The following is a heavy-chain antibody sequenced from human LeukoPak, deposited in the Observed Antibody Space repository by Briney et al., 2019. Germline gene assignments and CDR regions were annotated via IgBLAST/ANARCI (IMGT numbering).Heavy chain of an antibody. CDR2: IRYDGSNK. V-gene: IGHV3-30*02. J-gene: IGHJ1*01. CDR3: AKGGRIAVAGIREYFQH. Sequence: TGGSLRLSCAASGFTFSSYGMHWVRQAPGKGLEWVAFIRYDGSNKYYADSVKGRFTISRDNSKNTLYLQMNSLRAEDTAVYYCAKGGRIAVAGIREYFQHWGQGTLVTVSS. D-gene: IGHD6-19*01. CDR1: GFTFSSYG.